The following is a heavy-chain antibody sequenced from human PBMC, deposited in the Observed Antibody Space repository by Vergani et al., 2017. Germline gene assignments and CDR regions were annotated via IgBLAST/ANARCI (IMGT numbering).Heavy chain of an antibody. V-gene: IGHV4-59*01. CDR3: ARCTGDGPEYMDV. CDR2: IYYSGST. J-gene: IGHJ6*03. Sequence: QVQLQESGPGLVKPSETLSLTCTVSGGSISSYYWSWIRQPPGKGLEWIGYIYYSGSTNYNPSLKSRVTISVDTYKNQFSLKLGSVTAADTAVDYCARCTGDGPEYMDVWGKGTTVTVSS. CDR1: GGSISSYY. D-gene: IGHD3-10*01.